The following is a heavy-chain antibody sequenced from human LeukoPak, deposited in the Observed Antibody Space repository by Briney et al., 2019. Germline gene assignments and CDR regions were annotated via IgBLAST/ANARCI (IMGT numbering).Heavy chain of an antibody. CDR2: FGGNGPNT. CDR3: ARVALAYCGGDCYSGSRLDY. D-gene: IGHD2-21*02. J-gene: IGHJ4*02. Sequence: PGGSLRLSCAASGFTFSSFAMTWVRQAPGKGLEWVSGFGGNGPNTYYADSVKGRFTISRDNSRNTLYLQMNSLRAEDTAVYYCARVALAYCGGDCYSGSRLDYWGQGTLVTVSS. CDR1: GFTFSSFA. V-gene: IGHV3-23*01.